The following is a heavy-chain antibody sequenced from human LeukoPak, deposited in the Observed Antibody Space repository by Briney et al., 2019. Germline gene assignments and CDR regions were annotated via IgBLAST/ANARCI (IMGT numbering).Heavy chain of an antibody. CDR1: GYTFTSYY. Sequence: GASVKVSCKASGYTFTSYYMHWVRQAPGQGLEWMGIINPSGGSTSYAQKFQGRVTMTRDTSTSTVYMELSSLRSEDTAVYYCARGTNSKIWSGYLSWFDPWGQGTLVTLSS. J-gene: IGHJ5*02. CDR3: ARGTNSKIWSGYLSWFDP. D-gene: IGHD3-3*01. CDR2: INPSGGST. V-gene: IGHV1-46*01.